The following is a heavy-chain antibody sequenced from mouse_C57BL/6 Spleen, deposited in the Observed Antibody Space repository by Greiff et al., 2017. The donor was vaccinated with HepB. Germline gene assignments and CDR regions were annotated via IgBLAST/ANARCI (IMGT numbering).Heavy chain of an antibody. Sequence: EVQRVESGGGLVKPGGSLKLSCAASGFAFSSYAMSWVRQTPEKRLEWVATISDGGSYTYYPDNVKGRFTISRDNAKNNLYLQMSHLKSEDTAMYYCARGHLYYGSSYFDYWGQGTTLTVSS. CDR1: GFAFSSYA. J-gene: IGHJ2*01. CDR3: ARGHLYYGSSYFDY. V-gene: IGHV5-4*01. CDR2: ISDGGSYT. D-gene: IGHD1-1*01.